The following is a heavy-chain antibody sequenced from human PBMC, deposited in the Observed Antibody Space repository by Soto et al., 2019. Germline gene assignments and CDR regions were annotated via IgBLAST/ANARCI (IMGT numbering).Heavy chain of an antibody. J-gene: IGHJ5*02. D-gene: IGHD3-3*01. CDR1: GGSISSGDYS. CDR2: IYNSGIT. Sequence: PSETLSLTCTVSGGSISSGDYSWSWVRQSPGKGLEWIGHIYNSGITYYNTSLKSRVVISIDTSRNQFSLRLNSLTAADRSVYFCARGVTVFGLVSRFWFDPWGQGTVVTVSS. V-gene: IGHV4-30-4*01. CDR3: ARGVTVFGLVSRFWFDP.